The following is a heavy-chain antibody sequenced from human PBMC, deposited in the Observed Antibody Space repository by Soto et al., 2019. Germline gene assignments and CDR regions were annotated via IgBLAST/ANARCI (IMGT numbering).Heavy chain of an antibody. CDR3: AKDSLVTTAIDY. V-gene: IGHV3-23*01. CDR1: GFSFGTYT. J-gene: IGHJ4*02. D-gene: IGHD4-17*01. Sequence: XGSLRLSCSVSGFSFGTYTVNWVRQAPGMGLEWVSGLSDSVGTTHYAYSVKGRFTISRDKSKNTLYLQMNSLRAEDTAVYYCAKDSLVTTAIDYWGQGTLVTVSS. CDR2: LSDSVGTT.